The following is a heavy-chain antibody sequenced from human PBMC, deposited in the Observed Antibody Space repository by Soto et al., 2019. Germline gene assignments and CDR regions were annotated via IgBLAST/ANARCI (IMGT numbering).Heavy chain of an antibody. D-gene: IGHD4-17*01. CDR1: GGSISSGGYY. CDR3: ASLVYGDYASYLGD. J-gene: IGHJ4*02. Sequence: QVQLQESGPGLVKPSQTLSLTCTVSGGSISSGGYYWSWIRQHPEKGLEWIGYIYYSGSTYYNPSLQSRVTISVDTSKNQFSLKLSSVTAADTAVYYCASLVYGDYASYLGDWGQGTLVTVSS. CDR2: IYYSGST. V-gene: IGHV4-31*03.